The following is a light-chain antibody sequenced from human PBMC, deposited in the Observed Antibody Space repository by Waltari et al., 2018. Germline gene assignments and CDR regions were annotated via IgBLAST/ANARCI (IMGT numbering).Light chain of an antibody. CDR1: SSDVGGYNL. CDR3: TSYITTRGDWV. CDR2: EVR. J-gene: IGLJ3*02. V-gene: IGLV2-14*01. Sequence: QSALTQPASVSGSPGQSITISCTGTSSDVGGYNLVSWHQQHPGKAPQLFIYEVRNRPAGVSNRFSGSKSGNTASLTISGLQAEDEADYYCTSYITTRGDWVFGGGTKLTVL.